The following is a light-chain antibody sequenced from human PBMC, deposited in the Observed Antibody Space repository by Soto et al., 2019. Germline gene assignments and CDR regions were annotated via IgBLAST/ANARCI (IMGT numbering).Light chain of an antibody. Sequence: EIVLTQSPGTLSLSPGKRATLSCRASQSVSSSYLAWYQQKPGLAPRLLIHGVSSRATGIPDRFSGSGSGTDFTLTISRLEPEDFAVYYCHQYGASPWTFGQGTKVEVK. J-gene: IGKJ1*01. CDR3: HQYGASPWT. CDR1: QSVSSSY. CDR2: GVS. V-gene: IGKV3-20*01.